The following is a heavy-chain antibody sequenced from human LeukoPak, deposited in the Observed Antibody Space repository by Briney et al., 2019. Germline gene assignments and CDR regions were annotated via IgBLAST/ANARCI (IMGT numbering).Heavy chain of an antibody. CDR2: ISGSGGST. J-gene: IGHJ4*02. Sequence: RAGGSLRLSCAASGFTFSSYSMSWVRQAPGKGLEWVSAISGSGGSTYYADSVKGRFTISRDNSKNTLYLQMNSLRAEDTAFYYCARDREVLPAGEIDFWGQGILVTVSS. CDR3: ARDREVLPAGEIDF. CDR1: GFTFSSYS. D-gene: IGHD6-13*01. V-gene: IGHV3-23*01.